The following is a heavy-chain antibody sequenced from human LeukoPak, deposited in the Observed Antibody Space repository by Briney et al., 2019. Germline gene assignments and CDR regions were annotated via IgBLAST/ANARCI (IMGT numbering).Heavy chain of an antibody. CDR1: GGSISSYY. V-gene: IGHV4-59*01. CDR2: IYHTGSA. CDR3: ARDQCGISGCRYFDY. Sequence: SETLSLTCSVSGGSISSYYWSWIRQPPGKGLEWIGYIYHTGSAHYNPSLKSRVTMSVGTSKNQFSLKLGSVTAADTAVYYCARDQCGISGCRYFDYWGQGTLVTVAS. J-gene: IGHJ4*02. D-gene: IGHD6-19*01.